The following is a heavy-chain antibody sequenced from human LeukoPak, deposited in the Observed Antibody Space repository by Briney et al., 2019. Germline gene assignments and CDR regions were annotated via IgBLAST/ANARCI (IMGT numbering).Heavy chain of an antibody. J-gene: IGHJ4*02. V-gene: IGHV3-21*01. Sequence: GGSLRLSCAASGFTLSSFSMNWVRQAPGKGLEWVSSISSSSSYIYYADSVKGRFTISRDNAKNSLYLQMNSLRAEDTAVYYCATLERITFGGVIVDYWGQGTLVTVSS. CDR2: ISSSSSYI. CDR3: ATLERITFGGVIVDY. D-gene: IGHD3-16*02. CDR1: GFTLSSFS.